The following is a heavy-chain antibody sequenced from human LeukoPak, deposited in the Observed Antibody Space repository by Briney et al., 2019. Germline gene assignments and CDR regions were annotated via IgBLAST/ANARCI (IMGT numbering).Heavy chain of an antibody. J-gene: IGHJ5*02. CDR2: ICYSGTT. CDR1: GASISSGGHC. D-gene: IGHD3-10*01. Sequence: SETLSLTCTVSGASISSGGHCWSWIRQHPGKGLEWIGYICYSGTTYYNPSLKSRVTISVDMSENQFSLKLSSVTAADTAVYYCANYGAGTYRFDPWGQGTLVTVSS. CDR3: ANYGAGTYRFDP. V-gene: IGHV4-31*03.